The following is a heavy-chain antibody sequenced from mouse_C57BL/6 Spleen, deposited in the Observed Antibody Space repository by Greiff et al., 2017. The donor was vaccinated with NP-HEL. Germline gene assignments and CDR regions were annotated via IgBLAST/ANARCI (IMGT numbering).Heavy chain of an antibody. J-gene: IGHJ4*01. V-gene: IGHV1-82*01. CDR3: ARWFYDYDDAMDY. CDR2: IYPGDGDT. D-gene: IGHD2-4*01. Sequence: VQLQQSGPELVKPGASVKISCKASGYAFSSSWMNWMKQRPGKGLEWIGRIYPGDGDTNYNGKFKGKATLTADKSSSTAYMQLSSLTSEDSAVYFCARWFYDYDDAMDYWGQGTSVTVSS. CDR1: GYAFSSSW.